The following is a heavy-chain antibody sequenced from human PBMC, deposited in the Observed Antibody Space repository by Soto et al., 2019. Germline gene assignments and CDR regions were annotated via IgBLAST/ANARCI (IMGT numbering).Heavy chain of an antibody. D-gene: IGHD4-17*01. CDR2: IYWDDDK. Sequence: QITLKESGPTLVKPTQTLTLTCTFSGFSLSTSGVGVGWIRQPPGKALEWLALIYWDDDKRYSPSLKSRLTIXXEXSXXQVVLTMTNMDPVDTATYYCAHTMTTVVTGGAFDIWGQGTMVTVSS. J-gene: IGHJ3*02. CDR1: GFSLSTSGVG. V-gene: IGHV2-5*02. CDR3: AHTMTTVVTGGAFDI.